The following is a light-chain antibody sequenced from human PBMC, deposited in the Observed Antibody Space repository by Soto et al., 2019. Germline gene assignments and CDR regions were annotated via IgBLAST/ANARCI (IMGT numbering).Light chain of an antibody. J-gene: IGKJ3*01. V-gene: IGKV1-27*01. CDR1: QGIRN. CDR2: AAS. Sequence: DIQMTQSPTSLSASVGDRVTITCRASQGIRNLAWYQQKPGKAPKLLIYAASTLQSGVPSRFSGSGSGTDFPLTINRLQPENVATYSCQKYSSVPVFGPGTKVEIK. CDR3: QKYSSVPV.